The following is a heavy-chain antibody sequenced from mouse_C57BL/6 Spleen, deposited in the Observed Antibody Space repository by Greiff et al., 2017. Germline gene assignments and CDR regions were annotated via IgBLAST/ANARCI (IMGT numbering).Heavy chain of an antibody. D-gene: IGHD1-1*01. CDR2: IDPANGNT. CDR3: ARSGYYGSSSLFDY. Sequence: VHVKQSVAELVRPGASVKLSCTASGFNIKNTYMHWVKQRPEQGLEWIGRIDPANGNTKYAPKFQGKATITADTSSNTAYLQLSSLTSEDTDIDYCARSGYYGSSSLFDYWGQGTTLTVSS. CDR1: GFNIKNTY. J-gene: IGHJ2*01. V-gene: IGHV14-3*01.